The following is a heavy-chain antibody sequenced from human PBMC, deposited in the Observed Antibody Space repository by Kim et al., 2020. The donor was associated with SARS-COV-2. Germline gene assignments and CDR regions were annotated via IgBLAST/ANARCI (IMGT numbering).Heavy chain of an antibody. CDR3: VRASGWLHRS. CDR2: ISGNGDTK. CDR1: GFTFDNSA. D-gene: IGHD6-19*01. J-gene: IGHJ5*02. Sequence: GGSLRLSCAASGFTFDNSAMHWVRQAPGKGLEWVSLISGNGDTKYSANSVEGRFTISIDNSKNSLYLQMNSLRTEDTVLYYCVRASGWLHRSWGEETLVTVSA. V-gene: IGHV3-43*02.